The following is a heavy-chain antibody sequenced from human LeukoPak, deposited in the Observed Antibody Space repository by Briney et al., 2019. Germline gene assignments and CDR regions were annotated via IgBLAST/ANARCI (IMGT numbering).Heavy chain of an antibody. V-gene: IGHV4-34*01. CDR1: GGSFSGYY. CDR2: IHYSGRT. Sequence: NPLRALSLTPAVYGGSFSGYYWSWIRQAPGKGMGWIGEIHYSGRTNYNPSLKRRVTISVDTSKNQFSLNLSSVTAADTAVYDCAIHIVVVPAAKKKNWFDPRGQGTLVSVPS. D-gene: IGHD2-2*01. CDR3: AIHIVVVPAAKKKNWFDP. J-gene: IGHJ5*02.